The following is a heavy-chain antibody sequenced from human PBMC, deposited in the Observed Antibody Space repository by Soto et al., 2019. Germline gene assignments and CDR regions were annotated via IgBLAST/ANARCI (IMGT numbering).Heavy chain of an antibody. CDR3: TRGVITFGGVTVMPG. D-gene: IGHD3-16*02. CDR1: NGSISSNSYY. CDR2: LYYGGSGHT. J-gene: IGHJ4*02. V-gene: IGHV4-39*01. Sequence: QLQLQESGPGLVEPSETLSLTCTVSNGSISSNSYYWGWVRQPPGKGLEWIASLYYGGSGHTSYNPSFSSRVTMCVDAYQRQFSLKLTSVSVADTAVYYCTRGVITFGGVTVMPGWGQGTLVTVSS.